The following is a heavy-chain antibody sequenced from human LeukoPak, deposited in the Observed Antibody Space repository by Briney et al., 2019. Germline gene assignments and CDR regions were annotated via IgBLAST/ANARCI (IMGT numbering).Heavy chain of an antibody. Sequence: PSETLSLTCTVSGGSISSYYWSWIRQPPGKGLEWIGYIYYSGSTNYNPSLKSRVTISVDTSKNQFSLKLSSVTAADTAVYYCASSLVVVKALDIWGQGTMVTVSS. D-gene: IGHD3-22*01. CDR1: GGSISSYY. J-gene: IGHJ3*02. V-gene: IGHV4-59*01. CDR2: IYYSGST. CDR3: ASSLVVVKALDI.